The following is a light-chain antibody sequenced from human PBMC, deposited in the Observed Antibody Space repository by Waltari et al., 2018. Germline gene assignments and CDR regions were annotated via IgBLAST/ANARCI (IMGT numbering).Light chain of an antibody. J-gene: IGKJ1*01. CDR2: GAA. V-gene: IGKV3-15*01. CDR1: QSVSRN. CDR3: QQYNNWPPWT. Sequence: EIVMTQSPATLSVSPGERATLSCRASQSVSRNLAWYQQKPGQAPRLPIYGAASRPTGTPARFSGSRSGTEFTLTISSLQSADFAVYYCQQYNNWPPWTFGQGTKVEIK.